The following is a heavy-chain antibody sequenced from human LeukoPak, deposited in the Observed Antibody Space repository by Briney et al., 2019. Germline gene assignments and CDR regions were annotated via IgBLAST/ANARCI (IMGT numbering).Heavy chain of an antibody. D-gene: IGHD5-18*01. V-gene: IGHV4-59*01. CDR1: GGFISSYY. J-gene: IGHJ5*02. CDR2: IYYSGST. Sequence: SSETLSLTCTVSGGFISSYYWSWIRQPPGKGLEWIGYIYYSGSTNYNPSLKSRVTISVDTSKNQFSLKLSSVTAADTAVYYCARGVDTAYGSWGQGTLVTVSS. CDR3: ARGVDTAYGS.